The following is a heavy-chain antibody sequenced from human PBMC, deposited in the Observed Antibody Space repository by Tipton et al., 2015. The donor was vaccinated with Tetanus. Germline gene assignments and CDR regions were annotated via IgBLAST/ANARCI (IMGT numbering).Heavy chain of an antibody. Sequence: LRLSCTVSGGSISSSSYYWGWIRQPPGKGLEWIGSIYYSGSTYYNPSLKSRVTISVDTSKNHFSLKLSSVTAADTAVYYCARSGFLDDSSGYTPADAFDIWGQGTMVTVSS. J-gene: IGHJ3*02. D-gene: IGHD3-22*01. V-gene: IGHV4-39*01. CDR1: GGSISSSSYY. CDR3: ARSGFLDDSSGYTPADAFDI. CDR2: IYYSGST.